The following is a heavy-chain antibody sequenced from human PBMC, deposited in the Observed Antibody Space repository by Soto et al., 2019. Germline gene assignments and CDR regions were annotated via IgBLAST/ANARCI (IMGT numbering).Heavy chain of an antibody. Sequence: GGSLRLSCAASGFTFSSYSMHWVRQAPGKGLEWVSSISSRSRSIYYADSQKGRFTISRDNTKNSLYLQMNNLRAEDTAVYYCAALDTAMVQPAGHWGQGTLVTVPS. CDR2: ISSRSRSI. V-gene: IGHV3-21*01. J-gene: IGHJ4*02. D-gene: IGHD5-18*01. CDR3: AALDTAMVQPAGH. CDR1: GFTFSSYS.